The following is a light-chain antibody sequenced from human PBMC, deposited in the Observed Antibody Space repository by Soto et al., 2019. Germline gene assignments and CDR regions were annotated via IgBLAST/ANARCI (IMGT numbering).Light chain of an antibody. Sequence: EILLTQSPGILSFFPGERGTLSCRASQSVSNYLAWYQRKPGQAPRLLIYGASSRATGIPDRFSGSGSGTDFTLTISRLEPEDFAVYYCHQYGGSPQTFGQGTKV. CDR2: GAS. CDR1: QSVSNY. V-gene: IGKV3-20*01. CDR3: HQYGGSPQT. J-gene: IGKJ1*01.